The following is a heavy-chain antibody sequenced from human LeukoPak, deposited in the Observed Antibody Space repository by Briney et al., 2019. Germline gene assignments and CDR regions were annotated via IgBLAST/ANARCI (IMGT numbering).Heavy chain of an antibody. Sequence: GGSLRLSCAASGFIFSDYWISWFRQAPGKGLEWLANIKQDGSEKDYLESVRGRFTISRDNAKNSLYLQMNSLRAEDTAVYYCAKLYGDYKHAFHLWGQGTMVTVSS. V-gene: IGHV3-7*01. CDR2: IKQDGSEK. CDR3: AKLYGDYKHAFHL. CDR1: GFIFSDYW. D-gene: IGHD4-17*01. J-gene: IGHJ3*01.